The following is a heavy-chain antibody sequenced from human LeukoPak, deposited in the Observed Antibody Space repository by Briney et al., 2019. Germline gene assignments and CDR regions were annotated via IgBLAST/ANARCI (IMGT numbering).Heavy chain of an antibody. V-gene: IGHV5-51*01. J-gene: IGHJ4*02. CDR3: ARSRTDYYDSSESGY. Sequence: GESLKISFRGSGYSFTSYWIGLVRPMPGKGLEWMGIIYPGDSYTRYSPSFQGQFTISADKSISTAYLQWSSLKASETAMYYCARSRTDYYDSSESGYWGQGTLVTVSS. D-gene: IGHD3-22*01. CDR1: GYSFTSYW. CDR2: IYPGDSYT.